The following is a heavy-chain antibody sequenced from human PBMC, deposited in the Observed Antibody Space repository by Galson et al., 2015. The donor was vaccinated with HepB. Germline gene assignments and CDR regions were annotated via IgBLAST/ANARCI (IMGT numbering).Heavy chain of an antibody. V-gene: IGHV1-18*01. Sequence: KFQGRVTMTTDTSTSTAYMELRSLTSDDTAVYYCARWGPTKVTPIDPWGQGTLVTVSS. J-gene: IGHJ5*02. D-gene: IGHD4-11*01. CDR3: ARWGPTKVTPIDP.